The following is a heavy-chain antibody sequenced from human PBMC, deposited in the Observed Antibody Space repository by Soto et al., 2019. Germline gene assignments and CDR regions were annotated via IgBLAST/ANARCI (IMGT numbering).Heavy chain of an antibody. V-gene: IGHV4-34*01. Sequence: SETLSLTCAVSGGSFSEYYWSWIRQPPGKGLEWIGEINHYGNTNYNPSLKSRLTISVDTSKNQVSLNLSSVTAADTAVYYCARRGHLSSGWRNYWLFDLWGRGTLVTVSS. CDR1: GGSFSEYY. CDR2: INHYGNT. CDR3: ARRGHLSSGWRNYWLFDL. D-gene: IGHD6-19*01. J-gene: IGHJ2*01.